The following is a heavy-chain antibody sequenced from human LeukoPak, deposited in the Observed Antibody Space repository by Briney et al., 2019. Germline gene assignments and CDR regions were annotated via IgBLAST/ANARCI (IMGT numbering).Heavy chain of an antibody. CDR2: IKKDGSEK. V-gene: IGHV3-7*01. D-gene: IGHD2-8*02. Sequence: RGSLRLSCAASGFTFSNNWMSWVRQAPGKGLECVANIKKDGSEKYYINSVKGRFTISRDNAKNSLYLQMNSLRAEDTALYYCVKDAGTAWGQGTLVTVSS. CDR1: GFTFSNNW. J-gene: IGHJ5*02. CDR3: VKDAGTA.